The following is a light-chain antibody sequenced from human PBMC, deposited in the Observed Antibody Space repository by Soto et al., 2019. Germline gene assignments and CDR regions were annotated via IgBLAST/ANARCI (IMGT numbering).Light chain of an antibody. CDR2: GSS. V-gene: IGKV3-20*01. J-gene: IGKJ2*01. CDR3: QQYGSSPPYT. Sequence: EVVLTQSPGTLSLSQGERATLSCRASQSVSNDYVAWYQQKPGQAPRLLIFGSSDRATGIPDRFSGSGSGTDFTLTISRLEPEDFAVYYCQQYGSSPPYTFGQGTKLEIK. CDR1: QSVSNDY.